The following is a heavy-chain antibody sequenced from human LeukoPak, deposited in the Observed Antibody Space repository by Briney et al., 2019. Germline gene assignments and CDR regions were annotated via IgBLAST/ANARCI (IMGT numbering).Heavy chain of an antibody. J-gene: IGHJ4*02. Sequence: SETLSLTCTVSGGSISGYYWTWIRQPPGKGLEWIGYIYYSGSTDYNPSLKSRVTMSVDTSKNQFSLKLSSVTAADTAVYYCARESYDSSGYYYFDYWGQGTLVTVSS. CDR1: GGSISGYY. CDR2: IYYSGST. CDR3: ARESYDSSGYYYFDY. V-gene: IGHV4-59*01. D-gene: IGHD3-22*01.